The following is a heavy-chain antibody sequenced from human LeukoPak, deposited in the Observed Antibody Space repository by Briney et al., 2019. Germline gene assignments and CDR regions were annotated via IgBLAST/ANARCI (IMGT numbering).Heavy chain of an antibody. J-gene: IGHJ6*03. CDR2: IYTSGST. CDR1: GGSISSYY. V-gene: IGHV4-4*07. CDR3: ARTWYDYSLFDYYYYMDV. D-gene: IGHD4-11*01. Sequence: SETLSLTCTVSGGSISSYYWSWIRQPAGKGLEWIGRIYTSGSTNYNPSLKSRVTMSVDTSKNQFSLKLSSVTAADTAVYYCARTWYDYSLFDYYYYMDVWGKGTTVTVSS.